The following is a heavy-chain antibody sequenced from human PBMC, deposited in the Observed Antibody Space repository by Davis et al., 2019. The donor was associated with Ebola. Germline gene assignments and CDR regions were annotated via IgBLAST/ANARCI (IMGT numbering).Heavy chain of an antibody. CDR2: IYYSGST. V-gene: IGHV4-61*01. J-gene: IGHJ6*04. CDR1: GGSISSSPYY. Sequence: MPSETLSLTCTVSGGSISSSPYYWSWIRQPPGKGLEWIGYIYYSGSTNYNPSLKSRVTISVDTSKNQFSLKLSSVTAADTAVYYCARGLWFGELLYYYYGMDVWGKGTTVTVSS. D-gene: IGHD3-10*01. CDR3: ARGLWFGELLYYYYGMDV.